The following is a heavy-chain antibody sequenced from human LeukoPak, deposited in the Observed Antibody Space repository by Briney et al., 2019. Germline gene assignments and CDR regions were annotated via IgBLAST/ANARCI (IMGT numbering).Heavy chain of an antibody. V-gene: IGHV3-48*03. J-gene: IGHJ2*01. CDR1: GFTFSSYE. D-gene: IGHD6-13*01. CDR3: ARDGEAAAGHWYFDL. Sequence: PGGSLRLSCAASGFTFSSYEMNWVRQAPGKGLEWVSYISSSGSTIYYADSVKGRFTISRDNAKNSLYLQMNSLRAEDTAVYYCARDGEAAAGHWYFDLWGRGTLVTVSS. CDR2: ISSSGSTI.